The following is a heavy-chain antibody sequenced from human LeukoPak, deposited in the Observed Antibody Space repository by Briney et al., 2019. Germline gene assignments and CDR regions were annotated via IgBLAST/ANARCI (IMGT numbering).Heavy chain of an antibody. V-gene: IGHV4-38-2*02. CDR1: GYSISSGYY. CDR3: ARANTWFGP. Sequence: SQTLSLTCTVSGYSISSGYYWGWIRQPPGEGLEWIGSIYHSGSTYYNPSLKSRVTISVDTCKSQFSLNLSSVTAADTSVYYCARANTWFGPWGQGTLVTVSS. J-gene: IGHJ5*02. CDR2: IYHSGST.